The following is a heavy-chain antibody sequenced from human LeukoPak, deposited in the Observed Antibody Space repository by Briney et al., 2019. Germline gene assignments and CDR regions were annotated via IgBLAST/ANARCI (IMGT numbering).Heavy chain of an antibody. CDR1: GFTFSSYS. D-gene: IGHD2/OR15-2a*01. CDR3: ARGVSGYYQQHSPFDY. Sequence: GGSLRLSCAASGFTFSSYSMNWVRQAPGKGLEWVSYISGSDSTIYYADSVKGRFTISRDNSRNTVYLQKNSLRGEYAAVYYCARGVSGYYQQHSPFDYWGQGTLVTVSS. CDR2: ISGSDSTI. V-gene: IGHV3-48*01. J-gene: IGHJ4*02.